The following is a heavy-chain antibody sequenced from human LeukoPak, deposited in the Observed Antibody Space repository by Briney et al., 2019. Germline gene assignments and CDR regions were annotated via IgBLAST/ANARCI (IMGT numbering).Heavy chain of an antibody. CDR1: GYTFTGYY. J-gene: IGHJ5*02. CDR2: INPNSGGT. V-gene: IGHV1-2*02. Sequence: GASVKVSCKASGYTFTGYYMHWVRQAPGQGLEWMGWINPNSGGTNYAQKFQGRVTMTRDTSISTAYMELSRLTSDDTAVYYCARGVVGATTGENWFDPWGQGTLVTVSS. CDR3: ARGVVGATTGENWFDP. D-gene: IGHD1-26*01.